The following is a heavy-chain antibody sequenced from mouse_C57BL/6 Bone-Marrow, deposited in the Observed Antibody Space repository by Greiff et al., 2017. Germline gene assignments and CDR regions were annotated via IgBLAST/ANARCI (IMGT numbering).Heavy chain of an antibody. V-gene: IGHV5-4*01. CDR1: GFTFSSYA. D-gene: IGHD2-4*01. CDR2: ISDGGSYT. Sequence: EVQRVESGGGLVKPGGSLKLSCAASGFTFSSYAMSWVRQTPEKRLEWVATISDGGSYTYYPDNVKGRFTISRDNAKNNLYLQMSHLKSEDTAMYYCARDDYGIWYFDVWGTGTTGTVSS. J-gene: IGHJ1*03. CDR3: ARDDYGIWYFDV.